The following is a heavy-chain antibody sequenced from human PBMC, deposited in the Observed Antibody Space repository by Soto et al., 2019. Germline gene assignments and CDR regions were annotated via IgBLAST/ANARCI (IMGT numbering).Heavy chain of an antibody. V-gene: IGHV1-46*01. CDR1: GYTFTSYY. Sequence: GASVKVSCKASGYTFTSYYMHCVRQAPGQGLEWMGIINPSGGSTSYAQKFQGRVTMTRDTSTSTVYMELSSLRSEDTAVYYCAFLYSNYDLGYYYYYMDVWGKGTTVTVSS. CDR3: AFLYSNYDLGYYYYYMDV. D-gene: IGHD4-4*01. CDR2: INPSGGST. J-gene: IGHJ6*03.